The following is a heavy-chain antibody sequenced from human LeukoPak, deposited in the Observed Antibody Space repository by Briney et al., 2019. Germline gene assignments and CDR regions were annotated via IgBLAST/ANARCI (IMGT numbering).Heavy chain of an antibody. V-gene: IGHV4-4*09. J-gene: IGHJ4*02. CDR3: ANSYDGKIVPFDN. CDR2: IHTSGST. Sequence: PSETLSLTCTVPDGSISNSFWNWVRQPPGKGLEWIAYIHTSGSTNYNPAFKSRVTLSVDTSKSRFSLRLNSVTASDTAVYYCANSYDGKIVPFDNWGQGTLVTVSS. D-gene: IGHD4-23*01. CDR1: DGSISNSF.